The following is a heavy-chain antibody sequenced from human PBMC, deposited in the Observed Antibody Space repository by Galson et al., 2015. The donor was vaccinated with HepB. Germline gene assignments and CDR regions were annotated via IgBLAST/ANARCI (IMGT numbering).Heavy chain of an antibody. CDR3: ARRGQRRGLLRSIVQHDIDY. V-gene: IGHV5-51*01. CDR2: IYPGDSDT. D-gene: IGHD1-26*01. Sequence: QSGAEVKKPGESLKISCKGSGYSFTSYWIGWVRQMPGKGLEWMGIIYPGDSDTRYSPSFQGQVTISADKSISTAYLQWSSLKASDTAMYHCARRGQRRGLLRSIVQHDIDYWGQGTLVTVSS. CDR1: GYSFTSYW. J-gene: IGHJ4*02.